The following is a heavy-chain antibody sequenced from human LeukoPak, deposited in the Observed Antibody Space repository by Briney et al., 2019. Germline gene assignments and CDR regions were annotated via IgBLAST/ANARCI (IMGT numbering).Heavy chain of an antibody. V-gene: IGHV1-18*01. CDR3: ARDQSVRLLQTSSTYFKHVFAI. Sequence: ASVKVSCKTSGYTFTNYGIRWVRQAPGLGLDWMGWISAYNGNTNYAQKVQGRVTMTTDTSTSTAYMELRSLRFDDTAVYYCARDQSVRLLQTSSTYFKHVFAIWGQGSMVTVSS. CDR2: ISAYNGNT. CDR1: GYTFTNYG. J-gene: IGHJ3*02. D-gene: IGHD6-13*01.